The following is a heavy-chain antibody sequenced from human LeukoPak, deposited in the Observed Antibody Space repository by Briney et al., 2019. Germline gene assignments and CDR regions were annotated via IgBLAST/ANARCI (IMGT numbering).Heavy chain of an antibody. CDR3: ARDREWRVAAYDY. D-gene: IGHD2-15*01. Sequence: PGGSLRLSCAASGFTVSSNYMSWVRQAPGKGLEWVANIRQDGSEKYYVDSVKGRFTISRDNAKNSLYLQMNSLRAEDTAVYYCARDREWRVAAYDYWGQGTLVTVSS. CDR1: GFTVSSNY. V-gene: IGHV3-7*01. J-gene: IGHJ4*02. CDR2: IRQDGSEK.